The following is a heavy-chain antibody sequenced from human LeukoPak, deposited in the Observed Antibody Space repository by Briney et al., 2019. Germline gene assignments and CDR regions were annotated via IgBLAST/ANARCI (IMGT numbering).Heavy chain of an antibody. D-gene: IGHD3-22*01. CDR3: ARDFYDSSGYYRTGFPDY. CDR1: GFTFSSYG. J-gene: IGHJ4*02. V-gene: IGHV3-33*08. Sequence: GGSLRLSCAASGFTFSSYGMYWVRQAPGKGLEWVAVIWYDGSNKYYADSVKGRFTISRDNSKNTLYLQMNSLRAEDTAVYYCARDFYDSSGYYRTGFPDYWGQGTLVTVSS. CDR2: IWYDGSNK.